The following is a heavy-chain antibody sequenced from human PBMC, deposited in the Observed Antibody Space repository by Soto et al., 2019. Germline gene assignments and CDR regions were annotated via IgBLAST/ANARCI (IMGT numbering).Heavy chain of an antibody. CDR3: ARDIALGGGNYGMDV. D-gene: IGHD2-15*01. J-gene: IGHJ6*02. Sequence: ASVKVSCKASGGTFSSYAISWVRQAPGQGLEWMGGIIPIFGTTNYAQKFQGWVTMTGDTSISTAYMELSRLRSDDTAVYYCARDIALGGGNYGMDVWGQGTTVTVSS. V-gene: IGHV1-69*06. CDR1: GGTFSSYA. CDR2: IIPIFGTT.